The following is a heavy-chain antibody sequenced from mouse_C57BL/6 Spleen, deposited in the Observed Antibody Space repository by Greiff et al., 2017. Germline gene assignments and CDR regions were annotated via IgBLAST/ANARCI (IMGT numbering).Heavy chain of an antibody. J-gene: IGHJ2*01. CDR1: GFTFSSYA. V-gene: IGHV5-4*01. CDR2: ISDGGSYT. CDR3: ARDVAHDY. Sequence: DVKLVESGGGLVKPGGSLKLSCAASGFTFSSYAMSWVRQTPEKRLEWVATISDGGSYTYYPDNVKGRFTISRDNAKNNLYLQMSHLKSEDTAMYYCARDVAHDYWGQGTTLTVSS.